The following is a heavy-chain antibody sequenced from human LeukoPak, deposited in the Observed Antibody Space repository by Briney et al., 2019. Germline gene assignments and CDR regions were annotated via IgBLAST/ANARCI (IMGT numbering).Heavy chain of an antibody. CDR3: ARLGYSSSFDY. CDR2: VYYSGNT. CDR1: GGSINSYY. Sequence: SETLSLTCTVSGGSINSYYWGWIRQPPGKGLEWIGYVYYSGNTNYNPSLKSRLTISIDTSKNQFSLRLSSVTAADTAVYSCARLGYSSSFDYRGQGTLVTVSS. D-gene: IGHD6-6*01. J-gene: IGHJ4*02. V-gene: IGHV4-59*08.